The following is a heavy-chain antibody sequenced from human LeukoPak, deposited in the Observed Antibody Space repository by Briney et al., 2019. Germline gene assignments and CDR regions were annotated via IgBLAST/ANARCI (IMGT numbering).Heavy chain of an antibody. D-gene: IGHD4-23*01. V-gene: IGHV4-61*10. CDR3: ARDLYGGNDVGAFDI. CDR2: IYYSGST. J-gene: IGHJ3*02. CDR1: SGSISSGSSY. Sequence: SETLSLTCSVSSGSISSGSSYWNWIRQPAGKGLEWIGYIYYSGSTNYNPSLKSRVTISVDTSKNQFSLKLSSVTAADTAVYYCARDLYGGNDVGAFDIWGQGTMVTVSS.